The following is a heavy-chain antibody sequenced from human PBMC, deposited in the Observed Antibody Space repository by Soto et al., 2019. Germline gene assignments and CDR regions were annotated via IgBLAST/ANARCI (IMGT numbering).Heavy chain of an antibody. CDR3: ARIVIAAPPYAFDI. CDR1: GGSFSGYY. J-gene: IGHJ3*02. V-gene: IGHV4-34*01. D-gene: IGHD3-16*02. CDR2: INHSGST. Sequence: SETLSLTCAVYGGSFSGYYWSWIRQPPGKGLEWIGEINHSGSTNYNPSLKSRVTISVDTSKNQFSLKLSSVTAADTAVYYCARIVIAAPPYAFDIWGQGTMVT.